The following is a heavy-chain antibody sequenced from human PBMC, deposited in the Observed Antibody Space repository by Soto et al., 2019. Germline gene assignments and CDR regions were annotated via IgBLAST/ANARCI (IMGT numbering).Heavy chain of an antibody. CDR3: AREGDGYSSSWGNYYYYYGMDV. Sequence: XSVKVPCRASAYPFISNGITWVRRAPGQGLEWMGWISAYNGNTNYAQKLQGRVTMTTDTSTSTAYMELRSLRSDDTAVYYCAREGDGYSSSWGNYYYYYGMDVWGQGTTVTVSS. J-gene: IGHJ6*02. CDR2: ISAYNGNT. CDR1: AYPFISNG. V-gene: IGHV1-18*04. D-gene: IGHD6-13*01.